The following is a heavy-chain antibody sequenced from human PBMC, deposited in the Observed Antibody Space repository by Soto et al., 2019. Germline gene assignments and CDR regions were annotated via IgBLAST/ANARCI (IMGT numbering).Heavy chain of an antibody. D-gene: IGHD3-10*01. V-gene: IGHV1-18*01. J-gene: IGHJ4*02. CDR2: ISAYNGNT. CDR1: GYTFTSYG. Sequence: GASVKVSCKASGYTFTSYGISWVRQAPGQGLEWMGWISAYNGNTNYAQKLQGRVTMTTDTSTSTAYMELRSLRSDDTAVYYCARDRSFTMVRGVTNPINYWGQGTLVTVSS. CDR3: ARDRSFTMVRGVTNPINY.